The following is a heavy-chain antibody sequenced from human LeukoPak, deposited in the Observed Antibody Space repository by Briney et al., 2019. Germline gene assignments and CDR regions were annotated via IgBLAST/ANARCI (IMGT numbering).Heavy chain of an antibody. D-gene: IGHD6-6*01. CDR3: ARSQYSSSSIDY. V-gene: IGHV4-59*08. J-gene: IGHJ4*02. CDR2: IYYSGST. CDR1: GGSISSYY. Sequence: SETLSLTCTVSGGSISSYYWSWIRQPPGKGLEWIGYIYYSGSTNYNPSLKSRVTISVDTSKNQFSLKLSSVTAADTAVYYCARSQYSSSSIDYWGQGTLVTVSS.